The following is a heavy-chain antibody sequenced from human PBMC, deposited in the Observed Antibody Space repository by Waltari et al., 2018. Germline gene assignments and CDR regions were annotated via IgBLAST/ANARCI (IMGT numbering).Heavy chain of an antibody. V-gene: IGHV4-59*01. CDR2: IYYSGST. Sequence: QVQLQESGPGLVKPSETLSLTCTVSGGSISDYYWSWIRQPPGKGLEWIGYIYYSGSTNYNPSLKSRVTISVDMSKNQFSLKLNSVTAADTAVYYCARGGYDFWSAYYSDYWGQGTLVTVSS. J-gene: IGHJ4*02. D-gene: IGHD3-3*01. CDR1: GGSISDYY. CDR3: ARGGYDFWSAYYSDY.